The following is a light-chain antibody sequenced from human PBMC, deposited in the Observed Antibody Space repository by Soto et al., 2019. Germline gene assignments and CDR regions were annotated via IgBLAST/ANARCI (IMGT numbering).Light chain of an antibody. CDR1: QSLVYSNGNAY. V-gene: IGKV2-30*01. CDR3: MQGTLWPWT. J-gene: IGKJ1*01. Sequence: DAVLTQSPLSLPVTLGQPAAISCRSSQSLVYSNGNAYLIWFQQRPGQSPRRLIYQVSTRDAGVRDRFSGSGSGTYFTLTISRVEAEDVGLYCCMQGTLWPWTFGQGTKVEIK. CDR2: QVS.